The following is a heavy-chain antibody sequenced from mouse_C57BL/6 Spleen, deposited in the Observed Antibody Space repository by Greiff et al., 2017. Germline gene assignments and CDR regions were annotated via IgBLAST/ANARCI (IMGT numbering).Heavy chain of an antibody. D-gene: IGHD3-1*01. V-gene: IGHV1-47*01. CDR3: ARRGGLRGYFDV. J-gene: IGHJ1*03. CDR1: GYTFTTYP. Sequence: VKLVESGAELVKPGASVKMSCKASGYTFTTYPIEWMKQNHGKSLEWIGNFHPYNDDTKYNEKFKGKATLTVEKSSSTVYLELSRLTSDDSAVYYCARRGGLRGYFDVWGTGTTVTVSS. CDR2: FHPYNDDT.